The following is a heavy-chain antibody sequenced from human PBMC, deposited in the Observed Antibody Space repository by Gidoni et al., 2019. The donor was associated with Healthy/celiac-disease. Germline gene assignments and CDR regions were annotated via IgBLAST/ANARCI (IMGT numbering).Heavy chain of an antibody. J-gene: IGHJ4*02. D-gene: IGHD6-19*01. CDR1: GFTLSSYW. CDR2: IKQDGSEK. CDR3: AREHSSGWQNKFDY. V-gene: IGHV3-7*03. Sequence: EVQLVESGGGLVQPGGSVSISCAASGFTLSSYWMSWVRQAPGKGLEWVANIKQDGSEKYYVDSVKGRFTISRDNAKNSLYLQMNSLRAEDTAVYYCAREHSSGWQNKFDYWGQGTLVTVSS.